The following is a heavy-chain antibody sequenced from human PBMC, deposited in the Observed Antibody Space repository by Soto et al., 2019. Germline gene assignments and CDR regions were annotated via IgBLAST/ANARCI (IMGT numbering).Heavy chain of an antibody. Sequence: QVQLRESGPGLVKPSETLSLTCAVSGASIRSYHWSWIRQPAGKGLEWIGRMQHTGNTNYNPSLKSRVTMSVDTSKNQISLKMTSVTAADTAVYFCAKDVSSRRWFDPWGQGILVIVSS. J-gene: IGHJ5*02. CDR1: GASIRSYH. CDR2: MQHTGNT. D-gene: IGHD3-16*01. V-gene: IGHV4-4*07. CDR3: AKDVSSRRWFDP.